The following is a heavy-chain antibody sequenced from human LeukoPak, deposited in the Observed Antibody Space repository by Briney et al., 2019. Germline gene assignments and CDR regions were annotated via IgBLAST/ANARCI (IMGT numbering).Heavy chain of an antibody. D-gene: IGHD2-15*01. J-gene: IGHJ5*02. V-gene: IGHV1-69*13. CDR3: ARSMVVAAIVNWFDP. CDR1: GGTFSSYA. CDR2: IIPIFGTA. Sequence: GASVEVSCKASGGTFSSYAIGWVRQAPGQGLEWMGGIIPIFGTANYAQKFQGRVTITADESTSTAYMELSSLRSEDTAVYYCARSMVVAAIVNWFDPWGQGTLVTVSS.